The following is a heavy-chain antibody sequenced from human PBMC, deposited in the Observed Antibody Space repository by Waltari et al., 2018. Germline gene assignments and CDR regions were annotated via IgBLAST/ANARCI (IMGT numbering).Heavy chain of an antibody. CDR2: INQSGST. CDR1: GGSFNSDY. Sequence: QVQVQQWGAGLLKPSETLSPTCAAHGGSFNSDYWTWIRQPPGKGLEWIGEINQSGSTKYNPSLKSRVTTSVDTSKNQLSLEVNSVTAADTAVYYCARGRAADGQALFDYWGQGTLVTVSS. D-gene: IGHD6-13*01. J-gene: IGHJ4*02. V-gene: IGHV4-34*01. CDR3: ARGRAADGQALFDY.